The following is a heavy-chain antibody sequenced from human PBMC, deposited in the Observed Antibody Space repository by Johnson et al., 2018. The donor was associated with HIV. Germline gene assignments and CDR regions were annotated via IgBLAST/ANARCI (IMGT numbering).Heavy chain of an antibody. CDR2: IKQDGSEK. V-gene: IGHV3-7*01. J-gene: IGHJ3*02. D-gene: IGHD2-2*01. CDR3: AGDCSSTSCYPDAFDI. Sequence: VQLVESGGGLVQPGGSLRLSCAASGFTFSSYWMSWVRQAPGKGLEWVANIKQDGSEKYYVDSVKGRFTISRDNAKHSLYLQMNSLRAEDTAVYYCAGDCSSTSCYPDAFDIWGQGTMVTVSS. CDR1: GFTFSSYW.